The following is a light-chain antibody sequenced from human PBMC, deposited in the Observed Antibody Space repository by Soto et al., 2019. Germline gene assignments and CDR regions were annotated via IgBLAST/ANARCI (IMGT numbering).Light chain of an antibody. CDR3: QQSYSTPTT. J-gene: IGKJ4*01. Sequence: DIQMTQSPSSLSASVGDRVTITCRASQSMTNYVNWYQHKPGQAPKLLIYAASRLQSGVPSRFSGSGSETDVTLTISSLQPEDFATCFCQQSYSTPTTFGGGTKVEIK. V-gene: IGKV1-39*01. CDR1: QSMTNY. CDR2: AAS.